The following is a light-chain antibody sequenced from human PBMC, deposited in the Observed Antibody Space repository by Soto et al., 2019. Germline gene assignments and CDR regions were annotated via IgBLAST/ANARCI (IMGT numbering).Light chain of an antibody. J-gene: IGLJ2*01. CDR2: NVD. CDR1: SSDVGGHNY. Sequence: QSALTQVASVSASPGQSITMSCTGTSSDVGGHNYVSWYQQHPGKAPKLMIYNVDYRPSGVSNRFSGSKSGNTASLTISGLQAEDEANYYCSSYADSSTVVFGGGTKLTVL. CDR3: SSYADSSTVV. V-gene: IGLV2-14*03.